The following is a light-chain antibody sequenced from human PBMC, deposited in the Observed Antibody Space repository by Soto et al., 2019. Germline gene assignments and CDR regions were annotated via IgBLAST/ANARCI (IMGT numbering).Light chain of an antibody. CDR2: GAS. Sequence: EIVLTQSPGTLSLSPGERATLSCRASQSVSSSYLAWYQQKPGQAPRLLIYGASSRATGIPDTFSGSGSGTDFPLTISRLEPEDFAVSYCPQYGSSQSFGQGTKVAIK. CDR1: QSVSSSY. J-gene: IGKJ1*01. CDR3: PQYGSSQS. V-gene: IGKV3-20*01.